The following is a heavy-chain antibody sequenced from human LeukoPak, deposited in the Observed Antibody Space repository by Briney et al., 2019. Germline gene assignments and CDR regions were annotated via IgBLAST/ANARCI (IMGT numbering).Heavy chain of an antibody. CDR2: ISYDGGNR. CDR3: ATAYGSGSYYFPFDY. CDR1: GFTFTSYA. V-gene: IGHV3-30-3*01. D-gene: IGHD3-10*01. Sequence: GGSLRLSCAASGFTFTSYAMHWVRQAPGKGLVWVAVISYDGGNRYYADSVKGRFTISRDNSKNTLYLQMNSLRAEDTALYYCATAYGSGSYYFPFDYWGQGTLVTVSS. J-gene: IGHJ4*02.